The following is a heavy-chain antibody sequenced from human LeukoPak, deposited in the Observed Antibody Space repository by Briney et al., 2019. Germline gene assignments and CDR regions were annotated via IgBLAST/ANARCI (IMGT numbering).Heavy chain of an antibody. CDR1: GGSISSYY. Sequence: SETLSLTCTVSGGSISSYYWSWIRQPPGKGLEWIGYIYYSGSTNYNPSLKSRVTTSVDTSKNQFSLKLSSVTAADTAVYYCARDGTGDRYYGMDVWGQGTTVTVSS. J-gene: IGHJ6*02. D-gene: IGHD7-27*01. CDR2: IYYSGST. CDR3: ARDGTGDRYYGMDV. V-gene: IGHV4-59*01.